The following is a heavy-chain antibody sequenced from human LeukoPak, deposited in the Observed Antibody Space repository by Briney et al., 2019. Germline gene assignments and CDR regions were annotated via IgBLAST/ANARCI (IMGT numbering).Heavy chain of an antibody. J-gene: IGHJ4*02. CDR3: ARASDSGDWHLGY. D-gene: IGHD2-21*02. CDR1: GDFISRYY. CDR2: VYDRGGT. V-gene: IGHV4-59*01. Sequence: SETLSLTCTVSGDFISRYYWSWIRQSPGKGLEWIGYVYDRGGTNYNPSLKSRAIISADTSKNQFSLKVTSVTAADTAAYYCARASDSGDWHLGYWGQGTLVTVSS.